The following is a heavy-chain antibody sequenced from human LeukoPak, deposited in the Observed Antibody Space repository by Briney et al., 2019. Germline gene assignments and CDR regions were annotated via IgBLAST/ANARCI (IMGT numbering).Heavy chain of an antibody. Sequence: GGSLRLSCAASGFTFSTYWMTWVRQAPGKGLEWVANIKQDGSEKYYVDSVKGRFTISRDNAKNSLSLQMNSLRAEDTAVYYCARGDHSGSYYYYYYMDVWGKGTTVTVSS. J-gene: IGHJ6*03. CDR2: IKQDGSEK. V-gene: IGHV3-7*01. D-gene: IGHD1-26*01. CDR1: GFTFSTYW. CDR3: ARGDHSGSYYYYYYMDV.